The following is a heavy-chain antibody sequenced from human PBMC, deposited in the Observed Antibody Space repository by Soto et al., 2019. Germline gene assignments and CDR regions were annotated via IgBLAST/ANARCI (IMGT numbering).Heavy chain of an antibody. CDR1: GVSISSSSYY. D-gene: IGHD3-9*01. Sequence: SETLSLTCTVYGVSISSSSYYWGWIREPPGKRLEWIGSIYYSGSTYYNPSLKSRVTISVDTSKNQFSLKLSSVTAADTAVYYCARQGIYDILTGYGDPPFFDYWGQGTLVTVSS. V-gene: IGHV4-39*01. CDR2: IYYSGST. J-gene: IGHJ4*02. CDR3: ARQGIYDILTGYGDPPFFDY.